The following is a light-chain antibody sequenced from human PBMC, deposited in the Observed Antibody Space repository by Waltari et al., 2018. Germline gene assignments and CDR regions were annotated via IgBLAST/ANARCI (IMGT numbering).Light chain of an antibody. CDR3: HQYDDSPFT. V-gene: IGKV3-20*01. Sequence: PGTLSLSPGERATLSCRASQSLGRNFLAWFQQKPGQAPRLLLFGASNRAPAIPDRFSGGGSGTDFTLTINRLDPEDFAVYYCHQYDDSPFTFGQGTKLEI. CDR1: QSLGRNF. J-gene: IGKJ2*01. CDR2: GAS.